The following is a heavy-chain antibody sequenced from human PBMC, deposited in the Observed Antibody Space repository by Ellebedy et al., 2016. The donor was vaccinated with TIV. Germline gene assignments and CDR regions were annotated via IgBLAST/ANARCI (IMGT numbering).Heavy chain of an antibody. Sequence: GESLKISXSASGFTFGSYGMLWVRQAPGKGLEWVAAIWYDGSNKDYADSVKGRFTISRDNSKNTLYLQMNSLRGEDTAVYYCARVRSNGYYERLDYWGLGTLVTVSS. CDR3: ARVRSNGYYERLDY. CDR2: IWYDGSNK. D-gene: IGHD3-22*01. V-gene: IGHV3-33*01. CDR1: GFTFGSYG. J-gene: IGHJ4*02.